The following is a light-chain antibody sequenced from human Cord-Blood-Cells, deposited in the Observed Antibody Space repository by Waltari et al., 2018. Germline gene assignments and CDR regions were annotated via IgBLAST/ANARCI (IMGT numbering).Light chain of an antibody. V-gene: IGKV1-39*01. CDR3: QQSYSTPRS. Sequence: DLQMTQSPSSLSASGAASVTFTCRASQSISSYLNWYQQKPGKAPKLLIYAASSLQSGVPSRFSGSGSGTDFTLTISSLQPEDFATYYCQQSYSTPRSFGQGTKLEIK. J-gene: IGKJ2*03. CDR1: QSISSY. CDR2: AAS.